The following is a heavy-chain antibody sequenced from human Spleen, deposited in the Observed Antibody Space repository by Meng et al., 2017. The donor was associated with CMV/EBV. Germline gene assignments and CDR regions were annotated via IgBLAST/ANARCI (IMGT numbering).Heavy chain of an antibody. CDR2: VGAENSYT. CDR3: ARADAAVTTNFDV. D-gene: IGHD4-17*01. Sequence: KASGYNLDIYGITWVRQAPGRGLGWVAWVGAENSYTNYGQKFQGSVTVTADTFTNTAYMEMRSLRSDDSAMYYCARADAAVTTNFDVWGQGTLVTVSS. CDR1: GYNLDIYG. V-gene: IGHV1-18*01. J-gene: IGHJ4*02.